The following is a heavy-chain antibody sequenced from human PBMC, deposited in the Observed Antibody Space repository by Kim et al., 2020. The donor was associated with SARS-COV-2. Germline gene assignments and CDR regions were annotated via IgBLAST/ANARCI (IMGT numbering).Heavy chain of an antibody. J-gene: IGHJ6*02. D-gene: IGHD3-9*01. CDR2: IIPIFGTA. CDR1: GGTFSSYA. Sequence: SVKVSCKASGGTFSSYAISWVRQAPGQGLEWMGGIIPIFGTANYAQKFQGRVTITADESTSTAYMELSSLRSEDTAVYYCAGRVFDWYREYYYYGMDVWGQGTTVTVSS. CDR3: AGRVFDWYREYYYYGMDV. V-gene: IGHV1-69*13.